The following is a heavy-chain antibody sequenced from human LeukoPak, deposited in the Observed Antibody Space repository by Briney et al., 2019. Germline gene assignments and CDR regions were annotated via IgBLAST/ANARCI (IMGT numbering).Heavy chain of an antibody. CDR1: GFTFSTYT. CDR2: IGGDGVGGT. CDR3: VKDFGRNLGGPGS. J-gene: IGHJ5*02. Sequence: AGGSLRLSCAASGFTFSTYTMAWVRQAPGGGLEWVSAIGGDGVGGTFYADPVKGRFAISRDNSKCTLYLQMNSLRVEDTAVYYCVKDFGRNLGGPGSWGRGTLLSVSS. D-gene: IGHD3-10*01. V-gene: IGHV3-23*01.